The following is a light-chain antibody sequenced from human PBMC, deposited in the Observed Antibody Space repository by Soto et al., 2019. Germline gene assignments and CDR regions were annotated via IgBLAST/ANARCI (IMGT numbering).Light chain of an antibody. CDR2: DAS. CDR1: QSVSSY. Sequence: EIVFTHSPATLSLSPGERATLSCRASQSVSSYLAWYQQKPGQAPRLLIYDASNRATGIPARFSGSGSGTDFTLTISSLEPEDFAVYYCQQRSNWRITFGQGTRLEIK. CDR3: QQRSNWRIT. J-gene: IGKJ5*01. V-gene: IGKV3-11*01.